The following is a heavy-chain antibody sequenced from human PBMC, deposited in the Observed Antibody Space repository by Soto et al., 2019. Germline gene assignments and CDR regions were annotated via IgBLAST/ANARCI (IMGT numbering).Heavy chain of an antibody. CDR2: ISGGGDNT. J-gene: IGHJ6*03. V-gene: IGHV3-23*01. D-gene: IGHD2-15*01. CDR3: ANDRPPATTAYCCYLDV. Sequence: EVQLLESGGGLVQPGGSLRLSCAASGFTFSNYAMRWVRQAPGKGLEWVSAISGGGDNTYYADSVKGRFTISRDNSENTLYLQMSRLRTDDTAVYYCANDRPPATTAYCCYLDVWGKGTTVTVSS. CDR1: GFTFSNYA.